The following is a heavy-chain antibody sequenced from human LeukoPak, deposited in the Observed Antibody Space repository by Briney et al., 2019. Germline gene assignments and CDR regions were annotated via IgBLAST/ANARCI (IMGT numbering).Heavy chain of an antibody. CDR3: ARAFNGHSSSWYYVGFDP. D-gene: IGHD6-13*01. CDR1: GFTFSSYS. J-gene: IGHJ5*02. V-gene: IGHV3-21*01. CDR2: ISSSSSYI. Sequence: GGSLRLSCAASGFTFSSYSMNWVRQAPGKGLEWVSSISSSSSYIYYADSVKGRFTISRDNAKNSLYLQMNSLRAEDTAVYYCARAFNGHSSSWYYVGFDPWGQGTLVTVS.